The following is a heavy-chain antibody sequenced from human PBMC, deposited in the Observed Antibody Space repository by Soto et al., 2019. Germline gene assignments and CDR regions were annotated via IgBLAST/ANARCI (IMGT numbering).Heavy chain of an antibody. Sequence: GGSLRLSCAASGFTFSNAWMSWGRQAPGKGLEWVGRIKSKTDGGTTDYAAPVKGRFTISRDDSKNTLYLQMNSLKTEDTAVYYCTTDSPFGYFDILTGYQDAFDIWGQGTXVT. D-gene: IGHD3-9*01. CDR1: GFTFSNAW. J-gene: IGHJ3*02. CDR2: IKSKTDGGTT. V-gene: IGHV3-15*01. CDR3: TTDSPFGYFDILTGYQDAFDI.